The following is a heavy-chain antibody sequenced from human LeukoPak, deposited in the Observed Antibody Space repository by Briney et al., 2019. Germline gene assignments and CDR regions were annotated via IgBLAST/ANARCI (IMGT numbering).Heavy chain of an antibody. J-gene: IGHJ3*02. Sequence: SETLSLTCTVSGGSISSYYWGWIRQPPGKGLEWIGSIYYSGSTYYNPSLKSRVTISVDTSKNQFSLKLSSVTAADTAVYYCANDLEWSKGDAFDIWGQGTMVTVSS. CDR3: ANDLEWSKGDAFDI. CDR1: GGSISSYY. CDR2: IYYSGST. V-gene: IGHV4-39*01. D-gene: IGHD3-3*01.